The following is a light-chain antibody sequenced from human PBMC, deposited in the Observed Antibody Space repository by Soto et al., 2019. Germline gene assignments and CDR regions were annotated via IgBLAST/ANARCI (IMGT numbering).Light chain of an antibody. CDR1: QDIAIY. J-gene: IGKJ2*01. Sequence: IQLTQSPSSLSASVGDRVTITCRASQDIAIYLAWYQQKPGEAPKLLIYAASTLYGGVPSRFSGSGSETGFTLTISSLQPEDFATYYCQQSYSAPRTFGQGTKVDIK. CDR2: AAS. CDR3: QQSYSAPRT. V-gene: IGKV1-39*01.